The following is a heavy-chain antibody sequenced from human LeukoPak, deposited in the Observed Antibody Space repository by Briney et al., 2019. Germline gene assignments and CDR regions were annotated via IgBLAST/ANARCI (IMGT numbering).Heavy chain of an antibody. Sequence: ASVKVSCKASGYTFTSYGISWVRQAPGQGLEWMGWISAYNGNTNYAQKLQGRVTMTTDTSTSTAYMELRSLRSDDTAVYYCARDTHIVVVTASYYYYGMDVWGQGTTVTVSS. D-gene: IGHD2-21*02. CDR3: ARDTHIVVVTASYYYYGMDV. CDR2: ISAYNGNT. J-gene: IGHJ6*02. V-gene: IGHV1-18*01. CDR1: GYTFTSYG.